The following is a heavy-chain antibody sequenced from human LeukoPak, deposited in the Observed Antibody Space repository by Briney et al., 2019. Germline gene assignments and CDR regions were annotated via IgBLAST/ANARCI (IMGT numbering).Heavy chain of an antibody. J-gene: IGHJ3*02. CDR3: ARDRDGYTYTAFDI. Sequence: ASVKVSCKASGGTFISYAISWVRQAPGQGLEWMGRIIPILGIANYAQKFQGRVTITADKSTSTAYMELSSLRSEDTAVYYCARDRDGYTYTAFDIWGQGTMVTVSS. V-gene: IGHV1-69*04. CDR2: IIPILGIA. CDR1: GGTFISYA. D-gene: IGHD5-24*01.